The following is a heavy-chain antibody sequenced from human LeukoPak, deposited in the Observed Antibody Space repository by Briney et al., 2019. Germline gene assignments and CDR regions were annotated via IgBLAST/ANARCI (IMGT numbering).Heavy chain of an antibody. V-gene: IGHV4-34*01. CDR2: INHSGST. Sequence: SETLSLTCAVYGGSFSGYYWSWIRQPPGKGLEWIGEINHSGSTNYNPSFKRRATISEDTSKNQFSLKLTSVTAADTAVYYCTRDLTQYYDVWSGSHGFDIWGQGTMVIVSS. D-gene: IGHD3-3*01. CDR1: GGSFSGYY. CDR3: TRDLTQYYDVWSGSHGFDI. J-gene: IGHJ3*02.